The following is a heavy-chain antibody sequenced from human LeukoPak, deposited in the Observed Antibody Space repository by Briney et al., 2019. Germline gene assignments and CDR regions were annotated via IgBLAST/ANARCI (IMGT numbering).Heavy chain of an antibody. V-gene: IGHV1-2*02. CDR1: GYSFTGYY. CDR2: ISPNSGDT. J-gene: IGHJ4*02. CDR3: ARDGNLDY. Sequence: ASVKVSCEASGYSFTGYYMHWVRQAPGQGLEWMGWISPNSGDTNYAQKFQGRVTMTRDTSISTAYMEVSGLRSDDTAVYYCARDGNLDYWGQGTLVTVSS.